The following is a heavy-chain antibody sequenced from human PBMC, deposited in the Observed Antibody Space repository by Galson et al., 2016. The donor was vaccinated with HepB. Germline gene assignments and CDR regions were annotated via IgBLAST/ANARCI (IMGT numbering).Heavy chain of an antibody. V-gene: IGHV3-11*01. CDR3: ARGASPGFIDY. CDR2: IGRNGTPI. D-gene: IGHD3-16*01. Sequence: SLRLACAASEFIFRDNSMTWSRQAPGKGLAWISCIGRNGTPIYYADSVKGRFTISWDYAKSSLYLPMNSLRADDTAVYYCARGASPGFIDYWGRGTLVTVSS. CDR1: EFIFRDNS. J-gene: IGHJ4*02.